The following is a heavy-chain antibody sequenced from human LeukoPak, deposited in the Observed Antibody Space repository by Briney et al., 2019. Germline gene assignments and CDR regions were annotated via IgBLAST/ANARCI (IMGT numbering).Heavy chain of an antibody. D-gene: IGHD5-18*01. J-gene: IGHJ6*02. CDR1: GFTFSSYA. Sequence: GSLRLSCAASGFTFSSYAMSWVRQAPGKGLEWVSAISGSGGSTYYADSVKGRFTISRDNSKNTLYLQMNSLRAEDTAVYYCAKGGYSYDRKDYYYYGMDVWGQGTTVTVTS. CDR2: ISGSGGST. CDR3: AKGGYSYDRKDYYYYGMDV. V-gene: IGHV3-23*01.